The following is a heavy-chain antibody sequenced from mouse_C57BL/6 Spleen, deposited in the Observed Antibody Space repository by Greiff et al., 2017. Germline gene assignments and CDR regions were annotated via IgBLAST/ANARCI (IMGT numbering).Heavy chain of an antibody. V-gene: IGHV1-72*01. Sequence: VQLQQPGAELVKPGASVKLSCKASGYTFTSYWMHWVKQRPGQGLEWIGRIDPTSGGTKYNEKFKSKATLTVDKPSSTAYMQLSSLTSEDSAVDYCARNGGYSWGFDVWGTGTTVTVSS. CDR2: IDPTSGGT. J-gene: IGHJ1*03. CDR3: ARNGGYSWGFDV. D-gene: IGHD2-3*01. CDR1: GYTFTSYW.